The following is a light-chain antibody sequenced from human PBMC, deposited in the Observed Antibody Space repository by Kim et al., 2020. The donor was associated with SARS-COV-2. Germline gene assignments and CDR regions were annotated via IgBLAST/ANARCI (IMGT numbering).Light chain of an antibody. Sequence: VSQGHSTRSNGTGDVMESEDARWLQQEPVQARVIVFYKDSERRSGHPERFSGSSSGTTVTLSISGVQVEDEADYYCYSAGDNKGVFGGGTKLTVL. J-gene: IGLJ3*02. CDR2: KDS. V-gene: IGLV3-27*01. CDR3: YSAGDNKGV. CDR1: VMESED.